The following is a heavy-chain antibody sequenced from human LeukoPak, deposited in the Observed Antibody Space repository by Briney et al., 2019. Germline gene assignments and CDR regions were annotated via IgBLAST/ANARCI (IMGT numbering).Heavy chain of an antibody. V-gene: IGHV1-18*01. Sequence: ASVKVSCKASGYTFTSYGYSWVRQAPGQGLEWMGWISAYNGNTKYAQKFQGRVTMTTVTSTSTAYMELRSLTSDDTAVYYCARAKTLEPSPSNAFDIWGQGTVVTVSS. D-gene: IGHD1-1*01. CDR1: GYTFTSYG. CDR2: ISAYNGNT. J-gene: IGHJ3*02. CDR3: ARAKTLEPSPSNAFDI.